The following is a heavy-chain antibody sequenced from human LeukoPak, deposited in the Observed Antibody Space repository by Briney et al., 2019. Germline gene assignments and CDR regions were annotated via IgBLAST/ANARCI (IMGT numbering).Heavy chain of an antibody. Sequence: SETLSLTCTVSGGSISSYYWSWIRQPPGKGLEWIGYIYTSGSTNYNPSLKSRVTISVDTSKSQFSLKLGSVTAADTAVYYCARFFRGITMVRGVYDAFDIWGQGTMVTVSS. CDR2: IYTSGST. V-gene: IGHV4-4*09. J-gene: IGHJ3*02. D-gene: IGHD3-10*01. CDR3: ARFFRGITMVRGVYDAFDI. CDR1: GGSISSYY.